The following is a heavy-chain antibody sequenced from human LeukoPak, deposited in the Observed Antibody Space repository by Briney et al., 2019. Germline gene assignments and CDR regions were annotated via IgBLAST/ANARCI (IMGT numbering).Heavy chain of an antibody. CDR3: TRDGRVAYEMDV. Sequence: GGSLRLSCAASGFTFSSYAMSWVRQAPGKGLEWVSAISGSGGSTYYADSVKGRFTISRDNSKNTLYLQMNSLRAEDTAVYYCTRDGRVAYEMDVWGQGTTVTVSS. CDR2: ISGSGGST. J-gene: IGHJ6*02. V-gene: IGHV3-23*01. CDR1: GFTFSSYA. D-gene: IGHD2-15*01.